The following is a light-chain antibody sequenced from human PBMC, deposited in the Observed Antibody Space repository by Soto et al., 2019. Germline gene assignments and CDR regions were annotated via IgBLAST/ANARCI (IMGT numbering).Light chain of an antibody. CDR3: QHYRSAPFT. Sequence: EIVLTQSPGTLSLSPGERGTLSCRASQSVSSSYLAWYQQKPGQAPRLVIYGASSRTTGVPDRFSGSGSGTDFTLTISRLEPEDFAVYYCQHYRSAPFTFGPGTKVDIK. V-gene: IGKV3-20*01. CDR2: GAS. J-gene: IGKJ3*01. CDR1: QSVSSSY.